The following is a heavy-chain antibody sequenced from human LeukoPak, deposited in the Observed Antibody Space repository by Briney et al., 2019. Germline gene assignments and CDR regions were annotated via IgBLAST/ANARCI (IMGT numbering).Heavy chain of an antibody. CDR3: GRDPKLGIRGYTYGYIDY. J-gene: IGHJ4*02. CDR2: INTNTGNP. CDR1: GYTFTSYA. V-gene: IGHV7-4-1*02. D-gene: IGHD5-18*01. Sequence: ASVTVSCKPSGYTFTSYAISWVRQAPGQGLEWMGWINTNTGNPTYAQGFTGRYAFSLDTSVSTAYLQISGLQADDTAVYYCGRDPKLGIRGYTYGYIDYWGQGTLVTVSS.